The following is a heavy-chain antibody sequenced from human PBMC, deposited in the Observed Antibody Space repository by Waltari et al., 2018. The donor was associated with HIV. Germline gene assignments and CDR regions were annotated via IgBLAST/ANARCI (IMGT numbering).Heavy chain of an antibody. D-gene: IGHD3-22*01. CDR1: GFNFGNYA. CDR3: AREFAPTGPTVDNTDSSPAY. V-gene: IGHV3-33*08. CDR2: MCYDGKNS. J-gene: IGHJ4*02. Sequence: VDCALGVVEPAPSLRLPCAHAGFNFGNYALGGGRRAQGKGLDGLGMMCYDGKNSYSADTVKGRFTFSRDNSKSTLYLQMNSLRPEDTALYYCAREFAPTGPTVDNTDSSPAYWGRGTQVIVSS.